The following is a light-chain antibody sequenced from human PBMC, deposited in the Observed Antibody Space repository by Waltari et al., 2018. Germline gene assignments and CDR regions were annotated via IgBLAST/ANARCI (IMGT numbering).Light chain of an antibody. Sequence: IQLTQSPSSLPASVAYRVTMPCRPSQDIAGYLAWYQQKPGKAPNLLIYVSSTLQSGVPSRFSGSGSGTVFTLTISSLQPEDFATYYCQQLHTYPLTFGGGTTVDIK. CDR1: QDIAGY. CDR3: QQLHTYPLT. V-gene: IGKV1-9*01. CDR2: VSS. J-gene: IGKJ4*01.